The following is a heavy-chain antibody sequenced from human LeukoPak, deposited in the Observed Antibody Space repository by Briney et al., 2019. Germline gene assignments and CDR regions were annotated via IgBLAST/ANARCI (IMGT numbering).Heavy chain of an antibody. V-gene: IGHV4-59*01. D-gene: IGHD6-19*01. CDR3: ASQQPPGYSSGWYYYYMDV. J-gene: IGHJ6*03. CDR2: IYYSGST. CDR1: GGSISSYY. Sequence: SETLSLTCTVSGGSISSYYWSWIRQPPGKGLEWIGYIYYSGSTKYNPSLKSRVTISVDTSKNQFSLKLSSVTAADTAVYYCASQQPPGYSSGWYYYYMDVWGKGTTVTVSS.